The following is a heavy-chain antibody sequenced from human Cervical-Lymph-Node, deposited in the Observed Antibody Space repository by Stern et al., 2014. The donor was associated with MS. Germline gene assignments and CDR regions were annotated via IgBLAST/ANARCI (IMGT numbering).Heavy chain of an antibody. CDR2: IIPLFGTP. V-gene: IGHV1-69*01. CDR1: GGSFNNYI. D-gene: IGHD2/OR15-2a*01. J-gene: IGHJ4*02. Sequence: VQLVESGAEVKRPGSSVKVSCKASGGSFNNYIVNWVRQAPGQGLEWMGAIIPLFGTPRYSQEFQGRVTISADESTNTDSMELSSLRSQDTAVYYCASADLATTFCNWGQGTLVAVSS. CDR3: ASADLATTFCN.